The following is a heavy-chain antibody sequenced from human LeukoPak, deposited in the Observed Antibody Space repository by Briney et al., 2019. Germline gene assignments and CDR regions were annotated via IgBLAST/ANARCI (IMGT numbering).Heavy chain of an antibody. V-gene: IGHV4-59*01. J-gene: IGHJ4*02. CDR1: GGSISSYY. Sequence: SETLSLTCTVSGGSISSYYWSWIRQPPGKGLEWIGYIYYSGSTNYNPSLKSGATISVDTSKNQFSLKLSSVTAADTAVYYCASMVRGVLIDYWGQGTLVTVSS. CDR3: ASMVRGVLIDY. D-gene: IGHD3-10*01. CDR2: IYYSGST.